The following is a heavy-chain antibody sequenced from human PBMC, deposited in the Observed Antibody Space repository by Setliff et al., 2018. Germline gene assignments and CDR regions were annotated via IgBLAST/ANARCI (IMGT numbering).Heavy chain of an antibody. J-gene: IGHJ5*02. V-gene: IGHV1-2*02. CDR2: INPKSGGT. Sequence: GASVKVSCKASGYSFTDYYMHWVRQVPGRGLEWMGWINPKSGGTRYAQKFQGRVTMTRDTSISTAYMELSSLRSDDTAVYYCARDGISWLMWFDPWGQGTLVTVSS. CDR1: GYSFTDYY. D-gene: IGHD3-16*01. CDR3: ARDGISWLMWFDP.